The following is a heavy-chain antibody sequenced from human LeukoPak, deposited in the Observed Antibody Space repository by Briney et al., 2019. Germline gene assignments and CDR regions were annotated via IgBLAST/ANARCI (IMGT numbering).Heavy chain of an antibody. CDR1: GFAFRRYG. Sequence: PVGGLGLSCAASGFAFRRYGMHGVRQDPGKGLEGVAVIWYDGSNKYYADSVKGRFTISRDNSKNTLYLQMNSLRAEDTAVYYCARGSGYDRYYFDYWGQGTLVTVSS. CDR2: IWYDGSNK. V-gene: IGHV3-33*01. D-gene: IGHD5-12*01. J-gene: IGHJ4*02. CDR3: ARGSGYDRYYFDY.